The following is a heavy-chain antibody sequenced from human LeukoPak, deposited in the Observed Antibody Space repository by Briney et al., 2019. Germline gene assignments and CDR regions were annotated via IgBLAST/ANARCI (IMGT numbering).Heavy chain of an antibody. D-gene: IGHD6-25*01. CDR2: IYPGDSDT. V-gene: IGHV5-51*01. J-gene: IGHJ4*02. CDR1: GYSFNTDW. CDR3: ARLGFQMGSGAPIDY. Sequence: GESLKISCKGSGYSFNTDWIGWVRQMTGKGLEWMGIIYPGDSDTRYSPSFQGQVTISADKSISTAYLQWSSLKASDTAMYYCARLGFQMGSGAPIDYWGQGTLVTVSS.